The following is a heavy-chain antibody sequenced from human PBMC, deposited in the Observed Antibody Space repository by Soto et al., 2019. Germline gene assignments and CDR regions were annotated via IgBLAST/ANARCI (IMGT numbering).Heavy chain of an antibody. J-gene: IGHJ3*01. Sequence: EVQLEETGGGLVQPGGSLRLSCAASGFTVNSNHMSWVRQAPGKGLEWVSLIYSAGRTHYADSVKGRFTVSRDNSENRLCLQMNNLRVGDTAVYYCARDSRGSGWPRIGFDVWGLGTRVTVSS. V-gene: IGHV3-53*02. D-gene: IGHD6-19*01. CDR2: IYSAGRT. CDR1: GFTVNSNH. CDR3: ARDSRGSGWPRIGFDV.